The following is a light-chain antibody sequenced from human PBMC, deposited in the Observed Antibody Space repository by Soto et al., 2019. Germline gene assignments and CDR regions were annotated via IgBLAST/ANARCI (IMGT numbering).Light chain of an antibody. CDR3: QQRSNTFT. J-gene: IGKJ3*01. CDR2: AAS. CDR1: QSIGTF. Sequence: DIQMTQSPSSLSASVGDRVSIACRASQSIGTFLHWYQQKPGKAPKLLVYAASTLQNGVPSRFSGRGSGTDFTLTISSLEPEDFAVYYCQQRSNTFTFGPGTKVDIK. V-gene: IGKV1-39*01.